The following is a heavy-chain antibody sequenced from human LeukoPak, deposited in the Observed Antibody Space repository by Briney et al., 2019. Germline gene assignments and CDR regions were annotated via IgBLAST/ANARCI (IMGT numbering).Heavy chain of an antibody. CDR2: IYYSGST. Sequence: PSETLSLTCTVSGGSISSGDYYWGWIRQPPGKGLEWIGYIYYSGSTHYNPSLKSRVTISVDTSKNQFSLKLGSVTAADTAVYYCARTMRSGWQPIDTFDIWGQGTMVTVSS. CDR1: GGSISSGDYY. CDR3: ARTMRSGWQPIDTFDI. V-gene: IGHV4-30-4*01. D-gene: IGHD6-19*01. J-gene: IGHJ3*02.